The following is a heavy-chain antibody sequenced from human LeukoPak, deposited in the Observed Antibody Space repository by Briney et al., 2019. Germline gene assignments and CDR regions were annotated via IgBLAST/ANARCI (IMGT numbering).Heavy chain of an antibody. CDR2: IKQDGSEK. CDR1: GFTFSNAW. Sequence: PGGSLRLSCAASGFTFSNAWMSWVRQAPGKGLEWVGNIKQDGSEKYYADSVKGRFTISRDNAKNSLYLQMNSLRPEDTAVYFCARDLGYSYGLLGAFDIWGQGTMVTVSS. CDR3: ARDLGYSYGLLGAFDI. V-gene: IGHV3-7*01. J-gene: IGHJ3*02. D-gene: IGHD5-18*01.